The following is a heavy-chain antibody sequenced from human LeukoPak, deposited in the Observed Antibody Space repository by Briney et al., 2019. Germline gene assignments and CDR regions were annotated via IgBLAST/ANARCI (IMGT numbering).Heavy chain of an antibody. J-gene: IGHJ4*02. V-gene: IGHV1-69*06. CDR2: IIPMVGTA. CDR1: GGTFSTYA. CDR3: ARDGYYYDSSGALDY. D-gene: IGHD3-22*01. Sequence: ASVKVSCKASGGTFSTYAISWVRQAPGQGLEWVGVIIPMVGTATYAQRFQGRVTITADKSTSTAYMELSSLRSEDTAVYYCARDGYYYDSSGALDYWGQGTLVTVSS.